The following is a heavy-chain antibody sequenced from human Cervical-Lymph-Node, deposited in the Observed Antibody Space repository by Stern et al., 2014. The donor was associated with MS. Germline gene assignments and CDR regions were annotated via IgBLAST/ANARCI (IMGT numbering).Heavy chain of an antibody. V-gene: IGHV2-70*04. CDR2: LDLDDDK. D-gene: IGHD4-17*01. CDR1: GLSLSTSGTR. J-gene: IGHJ3*02. CDR3: ARIRSTVTTYSRDDAFDI. Sequence: QITLKESGPALVKPTQTLTLTCTFSGLSLSTSGTRVSWIRQPPGKALEWLARLDLDDDKFYSTSLKTRLTISKDTSKNQVVLTMTNMDPVDTATYYCARIRSTVTTYSRDDAFDIWGQGTMVTVSS.